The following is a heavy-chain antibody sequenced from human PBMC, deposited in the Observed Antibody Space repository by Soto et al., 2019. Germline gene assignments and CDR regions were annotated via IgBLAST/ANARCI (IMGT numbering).Heavy chain of an antibody. CDR1: GFTFSSYA. Sequence: EVQLLESGGGLVQPGGSLRLSCAASGFTFSSYAMSWVRQAPGKGLEWVSAISGSGGSTYYADSVKGRFIISRDNSKNTLYLQMNSLRAEDTAVYYCAKVRAPYYYGSGSFFDYWGQGTLVTVSS. CDR2: ISGSGGST. V-gene: IGHV3-23*01. D-gene: IGHD3-10*01. CDR3: AKVRAPYYYGSGSFFDY. J-gene: IGHJ4*02.